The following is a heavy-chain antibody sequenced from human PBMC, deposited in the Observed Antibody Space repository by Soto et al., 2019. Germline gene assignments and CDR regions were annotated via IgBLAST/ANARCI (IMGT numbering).Heavy chain of an antibody. V-gene: IGHV4-34*01. J-gene: IGHJ4*02. D-gene: IGHD3-16*02. CDR2: INHSGST. CDR3: ARNHYDYVWGSYRPLGFDY. CDR1: GGSFSGSY. Sequence: SETLSLTCAVYGGSFSGSYWSWIRQPPGKGLEWIGEINHSGSTNYNPSLKSRVTISVDTSKNQFSLKLSSVTAADTAVYYCARNHYDYVWGSYRPLGFDYWGQGTL.